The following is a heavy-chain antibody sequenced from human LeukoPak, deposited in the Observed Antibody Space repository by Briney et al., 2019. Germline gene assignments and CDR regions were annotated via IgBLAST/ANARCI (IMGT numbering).Heavy chain of an antibody. CDR1: GLTFSNYW. D-gene: IGHD6-19*01. CDR3: AKHGGSGWTAHYSYGLDV. V-gene: IGHV3-7*03. Sequence: GGSLRLSCAASGLTFSNYWMDWVRQAPGKGLEWVANIKQDGSEKNYVDSVKGRFIISRDNAKNSLYLQMNSLRVEDTAFYYCAKHGGSGWTAHYSYGLDVWGQGTTVTVSS. CDR2: IKQDGSEK. J-gene: IGHJ6*02.